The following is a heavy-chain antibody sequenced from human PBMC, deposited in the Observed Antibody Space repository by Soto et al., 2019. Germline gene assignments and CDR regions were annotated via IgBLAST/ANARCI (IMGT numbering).Heavy chain of an antibody. V-gene: IGHV3-30*18. CDR2: ISDDGSKE. Sequence: PGGSLRLSCAASGFIFSKFGMQWVRQAPGKGLEWVAVISDDGSKESYADSVRGRFTTSRDNSMNTLYLQMNSVRAEDTAVYYCAKVGQESALAYYYYHAMDVWGQGTTVTVSS. CDR3: AKVGQESALAYYYYHAMDV. CDR1: GFIFSKFG. J-gene: IGHJ6*02. D-gene: IGHD1-26*01.